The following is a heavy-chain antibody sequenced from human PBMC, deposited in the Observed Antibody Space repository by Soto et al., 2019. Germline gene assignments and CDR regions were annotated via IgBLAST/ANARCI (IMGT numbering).Heavy chain of an antibody. CDR1: GYTFTSYG. CDR3: ARLLDIVVVPAAMDYDY. Sequence: ASVKVSCKASGYTFTSYGISWVRQAPGQGLEWMGWISAYNGNTNYAQKLQGRVTMTTDTSTSTAYMELRSLRSDDTAVYYCARLLDIVVVPAAMDYDYWGQGTLVTVSS. J-gene: IGHJ4*02. V-gene: IGHV1-18*01. D-gene: IGHD2-2*03. CDR2: ISAYNGNT.